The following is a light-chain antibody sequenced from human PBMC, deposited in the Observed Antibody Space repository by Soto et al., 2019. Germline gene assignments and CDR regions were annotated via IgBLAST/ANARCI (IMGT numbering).Light chain of an antibody. J-gene: IGLJ1*01. V-gene: IGLV2-14*03. CDR3: SSYTTSNTRQIV. Sequence: QSVLTQPASVSGSPGQSITISCTGTSSDVGGYNYVSWYQHHPSKAPKLIIYDVSNRPSGVSIRFSGSKSDNTASLTISGLQPEDEADYHCSSYTTSNTRQIVFGTGTKVTV. CDR2: DVS. CDR1: SSDVGGYNY.